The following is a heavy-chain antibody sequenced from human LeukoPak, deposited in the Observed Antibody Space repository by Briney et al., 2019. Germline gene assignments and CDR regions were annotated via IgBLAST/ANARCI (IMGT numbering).Heavy chain of an antibody. D-gene: IGHD2-21*01. Sequence: KPSETLSLTCTVSGGSISSYYWSWIRQPPGKGLEWIGYIYTSGSTNYNPSLKSRVTISVDTSKNQSSLKLSSVTAADTAVYYCARLIHPRRPPYYYYYMDVRGKGTTVTVSS. CDR1: GGSISSYY. V-gene: IGHV4-4*09. J-gene: IGHJ6*03. CDR2: IYTSGST. CDR3: ARLIHPRRPPYYYYYMDV.